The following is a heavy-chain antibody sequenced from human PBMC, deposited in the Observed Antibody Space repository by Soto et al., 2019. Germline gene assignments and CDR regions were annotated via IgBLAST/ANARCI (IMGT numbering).Heavy chain of an antibody. D-gene: IGHD2-2*02. J-gene: IGHJ4*02. Sequence: QDQLVQSGAEVKKPGASVKVSCKASGYTFTSYGISWVRQAPRQGLEWMGWISAYNGNTNYAQKLQGRVTMTTDTSTSTAYMELRSMRSDDTAVYYCAGVLSDLYPNDYWGQGTLVTVSS. V-gene: IGHV1-18*01. CDR2: ISAYNGNT. CDR1: GYTFTSYG. CDR3: AGVLSDLYPNDY.